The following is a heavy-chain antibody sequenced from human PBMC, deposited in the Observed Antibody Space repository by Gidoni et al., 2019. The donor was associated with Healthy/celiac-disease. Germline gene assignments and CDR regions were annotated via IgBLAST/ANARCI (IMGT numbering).Heavy chain of an antibody. CDR3: ARVSSDGNQGDGG. CDR2: ISSSSSYI. V-gene: IGHV3-21*01. J-gene: IGHJ4*02. D-gene: IGHD3-16*01. CDR1: GFTFSSYS. Sequence: EVQLVEAGGGLVKPGGSLRLSCAASGFTFSSYSMNWVRQAPGKGLEWFSYISSSSSYIYYADSVKGRFTISRDNAKNSLYLQMNSRRAEDTAVYYCARVSSDGNQGDGGWGQGTLVTVSS.